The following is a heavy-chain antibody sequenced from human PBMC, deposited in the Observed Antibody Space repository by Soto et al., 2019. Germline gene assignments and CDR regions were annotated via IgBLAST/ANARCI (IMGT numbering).Heavy chain of an antibody. CDR2: ISWNSGSI. CDR1: GFTFDDYA. CDR3: AKDYGSGHAFDI. Sequence: DVQLVESGGGLVQPGRSLRLSCAASGFTFDDYAMHWVRQAPGKGLEWVSGISWNSGSIGYADSVKGRFTISRDNAKNSLYLQMNSLRAEDTALYYCAKDYGSGHAFDIWGQGTMVTVSS. D-gene: IGHD3-10*01. V-gene: IGHV3-9*01. J-gene: IGHJ3*02.